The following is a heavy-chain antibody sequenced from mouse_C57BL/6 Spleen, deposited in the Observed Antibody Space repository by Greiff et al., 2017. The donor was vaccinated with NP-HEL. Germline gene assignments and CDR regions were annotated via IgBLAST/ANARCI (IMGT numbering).Heavy chain of an antibody. D-gene: IGHD1-1*01. Sequence: QVTLKVSGPGILQPSQTLSLTCSFSGFSLSTFGMGVGWIRQPSGKGLEWLAHIWWDDDKYYNPALKSRLTISKDTSKNQVFLKIANVDTADTATYYCARIRALVYGSSYGYFDYWGQGTTLTVSS. CDR3: ARIRALVYGSSYGYFDY. V-gene: IGHV8-8*01. CDR1: GFSLSTFGMG. CDR2: IWWDDDK. J-gene: IGHJ2*01.